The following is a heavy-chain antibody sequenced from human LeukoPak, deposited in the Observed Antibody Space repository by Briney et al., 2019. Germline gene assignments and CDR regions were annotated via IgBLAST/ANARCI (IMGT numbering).Heavy chain of an antibody. Sequence: ASVKVSCKASGYTFTSYGISWVRQAPGQGLEWMGWISAYNGNTNYAQKLQGRVTMTTDTSTSTAYMELRSLRSDDTAVYYCARFRVVAAKLDAFDIWGQGTMVTVSS. CDR3: ARFRVVAAKLDAFDI. D-gene: IGHD2-15*01. CDR1: GYTFTSYG. CDR2: ISAYNGNT. J-gene: IGHJ3*02. V-gene: IGHV1-18*01.